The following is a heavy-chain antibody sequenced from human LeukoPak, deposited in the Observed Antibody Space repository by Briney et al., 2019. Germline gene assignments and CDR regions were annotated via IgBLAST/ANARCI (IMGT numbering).Heavy chain of an antibody. V-gene: IGHV3-48*04. J-gene: IGHJ4*02. CDR1: GFTFSSYS. CDR2: ISSSDSTI. Sequence: GGSLRLSCAASGFTFSSYSMNWVRQAPGKGLEWVSYISSSDSTIYYADSVKGRFTISRDNAKNSLYLQMNSLRAGDTAVYYCARTIEMATISYFDYWGQGTLVTVSS. CDR3: ARTIEMATISYFDY. D-gene: IGHD5-24*01.